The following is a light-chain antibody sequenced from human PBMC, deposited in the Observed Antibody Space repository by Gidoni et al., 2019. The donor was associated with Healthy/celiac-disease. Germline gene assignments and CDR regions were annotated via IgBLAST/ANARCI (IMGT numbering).Light chain of an antibody. V-gene: IGKV2-28*01. Sequence: DIVMTQSPLSLPVTPGEPASISCRSSQSLLHSNGYNYLDWYLQKPGQSPQLLIYLGSNRASGVPDRFSGSGSGTDFTLKISRVEAEDVGVYYCMQALQTSYTFGQGTILEIK. CDR2: LGS. CDR3: MQALQTSYT. J-gene: IGKJ2*01. CDR1: QSLLHSNGYNY.